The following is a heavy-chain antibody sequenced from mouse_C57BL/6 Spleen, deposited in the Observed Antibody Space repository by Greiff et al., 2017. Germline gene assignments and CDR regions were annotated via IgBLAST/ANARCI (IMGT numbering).Heavy chain of an antibody. CDR2: IDPSDSYT. V-gene: IGHV1-59*01. Sequence: QVQLQQPGAELVRPGTSVKLSCKASGYTFTSYWMHWVKQRPGQGLEWIGVIDPSDSYTNYNQKFKGKATLTVDPSSSTAYMQLSSLTSEDSAVYYCARYDYARYFDVWGTGTTVTVSS. CDR3: ARYDYARYFDV. J-gene: IGHJ1*03. CDR1: GYTFTSYW. D-gene: IGHD1-1*01.